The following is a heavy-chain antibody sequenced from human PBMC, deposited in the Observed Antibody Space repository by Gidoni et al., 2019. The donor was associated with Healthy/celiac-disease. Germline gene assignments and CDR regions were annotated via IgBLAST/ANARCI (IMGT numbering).Heavy chain of an antibody. V-gene: IGHV4-34*01. Sequence: QVQLQQWGAGLLKPSETLSLTCAVYGGSFSGYYWSWIRQPPGKGLEWIGEINHSGSTNYNPSLKSRVTISVDTSKNQFSLKLSSVTAADTAVYYCARGQRYYDFWSGYQYDYWGQGTLVTVSS. CDR2: INHSGST. CDR1: GGSFSGYY. J-gene: IGHJ4*02. CDR3: ARGQRYYDFWSGYQYDY. D-gene: IGHD3-3*01.